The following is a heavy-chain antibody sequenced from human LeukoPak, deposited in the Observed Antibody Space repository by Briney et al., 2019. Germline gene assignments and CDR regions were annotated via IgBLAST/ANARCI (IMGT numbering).Heavy chain of an antibody. J-gene: IGHJ4*02. CDR1: GGSVSSYY. V-gene: IGHV4-59*02. Sequence: SETLSLTCTVSGGSVSSYYWSWIRQPPGKGLEWIAYLFYSGSTDYNPSLESRVTISVDTSKNQFSLKLRSVTAADTAVYYCATVAVIRGVTYFDYWGQGTLVTVSS. CDR2: LFYSGST. CDR3: ATVAVIRGVTYFDY. D-gene: IGHD3-10*01.